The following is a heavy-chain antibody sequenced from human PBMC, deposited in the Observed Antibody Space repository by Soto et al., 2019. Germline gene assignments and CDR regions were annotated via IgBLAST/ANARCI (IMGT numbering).Heavy chain of an antibody. CDR3: ARDPTYYYDSSGYYLFDY. J-gene: IGHJ4*02. CDR2: ISYDGSNK. Sequence: GGSLRLSCAASGFTFSDHYMDWVRQAPGKGLEWVAVISYDGSNKYYADSVKGRFTISRDNSKNTLYLQMNSLRAEDTAVYYCARDPTYYYDSSGYYLFDYWGQGTLVTVSS. CDR1: GFTFSDHY. V-gene: IGHV3-30-3*01. D-gene: IGHD3-22*01.